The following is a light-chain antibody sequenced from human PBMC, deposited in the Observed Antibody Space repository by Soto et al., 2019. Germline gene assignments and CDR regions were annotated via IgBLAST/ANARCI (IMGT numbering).Light chain of an antibody. J-gene: IGKJ2*01. Sequence: EIVLTQSPGTLSLSPGERATLSCRASQSVSSSYLAWYQQKPGQAPRLLIYGASSRATGIPDRFSGSGSGTDFPLTISRLKPEDFAVYYCQQYGSSPPYTFGQGTKLEIK. V-gene: IGKV3-20*01. CDR3: QQYGSSPPYT. CDR2: GAS. CDR1: QSVSSSY.